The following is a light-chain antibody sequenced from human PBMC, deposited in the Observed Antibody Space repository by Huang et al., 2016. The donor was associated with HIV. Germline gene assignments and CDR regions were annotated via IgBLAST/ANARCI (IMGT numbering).Light chain of an antibody. CDR2: GAS. V-gene: IGKV1-NL1*01. J-gene: IGKJ1*01. Sequence: DIQMTQSPPSLSASVADRVTITCRESQGISNSLAWYQQKPGKPPRLLVSGASKLESGVPSRFSGSGSGTDYTLTISSLQPEDFATYYCQQYFSALWTFGQGTKV. CDR3: QQYFSALWT. CDR1: QGISNS.